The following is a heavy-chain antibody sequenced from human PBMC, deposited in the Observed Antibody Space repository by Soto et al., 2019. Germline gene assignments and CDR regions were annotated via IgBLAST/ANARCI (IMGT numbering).Heavy chain of an antibody. CDR1: GFPLGGHW. D-gene: IGHD3-10*01. V-gene: IGHV3-74*01. Sequence: PGGSLRLSCAASGFPLGGHWMYWVRQAPGKGLVWVSRMNPDGTFASYADSVKGRFFTSRDNAKNTLYLQMNSLRDEDTAVYYCAKDYSSVPDYWGQGTLVTVSS. CDR3: AKDYSSVPDY. J-gene: IGHJ4*02. CDR2: MNPDGTFA.